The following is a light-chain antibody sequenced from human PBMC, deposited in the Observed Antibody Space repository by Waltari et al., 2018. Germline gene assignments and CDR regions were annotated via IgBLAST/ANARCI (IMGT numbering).Light chain of an antibody. Sequence: QSVLTQPPSASGTPGQTVTISCSGTNSNIGRNSVFWYQQLPGTAPKLLIYRDKQRPSGVPDRVSGSKSGTSASLAIRGLRSEDDGDYYCAAWDDSLSVSYVFGSGTKVTV. CDR1: NSNIGRNS. CDR2: RDK. V-gene: IGLV1-47*01. J-gene: IGLJ1*01. CDR3: AAWDDSLSVSYV.